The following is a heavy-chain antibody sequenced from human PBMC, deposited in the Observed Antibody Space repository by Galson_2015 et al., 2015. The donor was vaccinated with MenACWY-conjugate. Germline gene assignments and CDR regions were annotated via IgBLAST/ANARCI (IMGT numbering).Heavy chain of an antibody. V-gene: IGHV5-51*01. D-gene: IGHD1-26*01. CDR3: ARHPPGGRGLDV. Sequence: QSGAEVKKPGESLTISCPGSGYIFTTYWIAWVRQMPGRGLEWVGLISPGDSNTRYSPSFQGQVTISADKSISTAYLQWSSLKASDTAMYYCARHPPGGRGLDVWGQGTTVTVSS. CDR1: GYIFTTYW. J-gene: IGHJ6*02. CDR2: ISPGDSNT.